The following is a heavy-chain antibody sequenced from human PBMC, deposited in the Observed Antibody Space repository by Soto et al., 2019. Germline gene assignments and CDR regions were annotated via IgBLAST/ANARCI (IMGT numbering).Heavy chain of an antibody. J-gene: IGHJ3*02. D-gene: IGHD3-22*01. CDR2: ISGSGGST. Sequence: GGSLRLSCAASGFTFSSYAMSWVRQAPGKGLEWVSAISGSGGSTFYADSVKGRFTISRDNSKNTLYLQMNSLRAEDTAVYYCAKVMEPSYYDSSGYYFEVAFDIWGQGTMVTVSS. CDR1: GFTFSSYA. V-gene: IGHV3-23*01. CDR3: AKVMEPSYYDSSGYYFEVAFDI.